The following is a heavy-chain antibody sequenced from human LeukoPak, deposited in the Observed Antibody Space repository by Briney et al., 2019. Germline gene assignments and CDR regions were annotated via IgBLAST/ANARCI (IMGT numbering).Heavy chain of an antibody. D-gene: IGHD5-24*01. CDR1: GFTFSRYG. CDR2: IRYDGSNK. Sequence: GGSLRLSCAASGFTFSRYGMHWVRQAPGRGLEWVAFIRYDGSNKYYAHSVKGRFTISRDNSKNTLYLQMNSLRAEDTAVYYCARVRDGYNDAYDIWGQGTMVTVPS. CDR3: ARVRDGYNDAYDI. J-gene: IGHJ3*02. V-gene: IGHV3-30*02.